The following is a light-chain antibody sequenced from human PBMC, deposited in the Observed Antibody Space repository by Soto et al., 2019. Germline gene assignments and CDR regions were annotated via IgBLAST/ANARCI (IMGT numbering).Light chain of an antibody. CDR1: NSDVGSSNS. CDR3: SSYTHNGPNCV. Sequence: QSVLTQPASVSGSPGQSITISCTGTNSDVGSSNSVSWYQHHPGKAPKLIIYDVNSRPSGVSNRFSGSKSGNTASLTISGLQVEDEADYYCSSYTHNGPNCVFGTGTKVTVL. V-gene: IGLV2-14*03. J-gene: IGLJ1*01. CDR2: DVN.